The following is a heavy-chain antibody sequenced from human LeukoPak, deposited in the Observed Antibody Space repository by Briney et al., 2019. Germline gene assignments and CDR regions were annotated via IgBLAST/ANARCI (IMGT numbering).Heavy chain of an antibody. Sequence: ASVKVSCKASGYSFTSYYMHWVRQAPGQGLEWMGLINPTGGSTGYAQKFQGRVTMTRDMSTSTDYMELSSLRSEDTAIYYCARDNSVGDNAWWFDPWGQGTLVTVSS. CDR1: GYSFTSYY. J-gene: IGHJ5*02. CDR3: ARDNSVGDNAWWFDP. CDR2: INPTGGST. V-gene: IGHV1-46*01. D-gene: IGHD1-26*01.